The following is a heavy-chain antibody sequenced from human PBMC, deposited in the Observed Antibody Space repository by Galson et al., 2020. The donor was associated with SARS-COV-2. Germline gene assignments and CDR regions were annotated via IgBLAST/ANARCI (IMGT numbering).Heavy chain of an antibody. Sequence: GGSLRLSCAASGFTFSSYWMSWVRQAPGKGLEWVANIKQDGSEKYYVDSVKGRFTISRDNAKNSLYLQMNSLRAEDTAVYYCARDKRGLAARPPNYGMDVWGQGTTVTVSS. CDR3: ARDKRGLAARPPNYGMDV. CDR1: GFTFSSYW. J-gene: IGHJ6*02. D-gene: IGHD6-6*01. CDR2: IKQDGSEK. V-gene: IGHV3-7*01.